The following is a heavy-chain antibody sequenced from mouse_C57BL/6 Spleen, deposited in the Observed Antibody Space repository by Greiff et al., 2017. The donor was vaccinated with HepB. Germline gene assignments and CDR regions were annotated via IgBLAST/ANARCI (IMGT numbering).Heavy chain of an antibody. J-gene: IGHJ3*01. CDR1: GYAFTNYL. Sequence: VQLQQSGAELVRPGTSVKVSCKASGYAFTNYLIEWVKQRPGQGLEWIGVINPGSGCTNYNEKFKGKATLTADKSSSTVYMQLSSLTSEDSAVYFCARTPPYSSFWFAYWGQGTLVTVSA. V-gene: IGHV1-54*01. D-gene: IGHD1-1*01. CDR2: INPGSGCT. CDR3: ARTPPYSSFWFAY.